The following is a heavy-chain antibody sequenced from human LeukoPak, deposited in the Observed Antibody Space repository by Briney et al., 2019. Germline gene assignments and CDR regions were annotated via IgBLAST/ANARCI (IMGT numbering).Heavy chain of an antibody. V-gene: IGHV1-2*02. J-gene: IGHJ4*02. CDR3: ARVDASGSYYKLFDY. D-gene: IGHD3-10*01. Sequence: GASLKVSCKAAGYTFTGYYMHWVRQAPGQGLEWMGWINPNSGGTNYAQKFQGRVTMTRDTSIRTAYMELSRLRSDDTAVYYCARVDASGSYYKLFDYWGQGTLVTVSS. CDR2: INPNSGGT. CDR1: GYTFTGYY.